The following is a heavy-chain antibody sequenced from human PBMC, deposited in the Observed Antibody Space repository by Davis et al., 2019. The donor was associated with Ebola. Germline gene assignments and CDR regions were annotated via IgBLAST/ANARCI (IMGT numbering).Heavy chain of an antibody. V-gene: IGHV1-18*04. Sequence: AASVKVSCKASGFTFSTHGISWVRQAPGQGLEWMGWISDFARTTNYAQKFQGRVTITADKSTSTAYMELSSLRSEDTAVYYCARDQPPGTLFGYWGQGTLVTVSS. CDR3: ARDQPPGTLFGY. J-gene: IGHJ4*02. CDR2: ISDFARTT. D-gene: IGHD1-1*01. CDR1: GFTFSTHG.